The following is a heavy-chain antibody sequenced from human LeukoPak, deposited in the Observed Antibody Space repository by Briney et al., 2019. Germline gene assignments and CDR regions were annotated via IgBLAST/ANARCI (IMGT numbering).Heavy chain of an antibody. CDR2: IKQGGNEK. D-gene: IGHD3-10*01. Sequence: GGSLRLSCAASGFTLSSLLMSWVRQAPGKGLEWVANIKQGGNEKYYADSVKGRFTISRDNAKNSPYLQMMTLRVEYTAVYYRATIKVRANDNDTDGFESWGQGTLVTVSS. J-gene: IGHJ4*02. CDR1: GFTLSSLL. CDR3: ATIKVRANDNDTDGFES. V-gene: IGHV3-7*05.